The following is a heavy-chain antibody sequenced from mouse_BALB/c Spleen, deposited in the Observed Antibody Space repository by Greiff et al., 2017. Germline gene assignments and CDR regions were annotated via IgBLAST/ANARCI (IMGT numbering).Heavy chain of an antibody. J-gene: IGHJ4*01. Sequence: VKLVESGPGLVAPSQSLSITCTVSGFSLSRYSVHWVRQPPGKGLEWLGMIWGGGSTDYNSALKSRLSISKDNSKSQVFLKMNSLQTDDTAMYYCARKNMGDYDEDYYAMDYWGQGTSVTVSS. CDR1: GFSLSRYS. CDR3: ARKNMGDYDEDYYAMDY. CDR2: IWGGGST. V-gene: IGHV2-6-4*01. D-gene: IGHD2-4*01.